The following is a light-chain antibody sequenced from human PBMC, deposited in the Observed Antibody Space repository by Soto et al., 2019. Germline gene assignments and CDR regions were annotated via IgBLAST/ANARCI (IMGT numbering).Light chain of an antibody. CDR3: QQYGSSPEWT. V-gene: IGKV3-20*01. CDR1: QSVSSN. Sequence: EIVMTQSPATLSVSPGERATLPCRASQSVSSNLAWYQQKPGQAPRLLIYGASSRATGIPDRFSGSGSGTDFTLTISRLEAEDFAVYYCQQYGSSPEWTFGQGTKVDIK. J-gene: IGKJ1*01. CDR2: GAS.